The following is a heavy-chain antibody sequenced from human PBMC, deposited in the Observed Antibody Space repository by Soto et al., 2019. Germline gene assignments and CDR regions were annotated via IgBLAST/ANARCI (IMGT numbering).Heavy chain of an antibody. J-gene: IGHJ6*02. CDR2: ISWNSGSI. Sequence: PGGSLRLSCAASGFTFDDYAMHWVRQAPGKGLEWVSGISWNSGSIGYADSVKGRFTISRDNAKNSLYLQINSLRAEDTALYYCAKGLDRTYYYYGMDVWGQGTTVTVSS. CDR3: AKGLDRTYYYYGMDV. CDR1: GFTFDDYA. V-gene: IGHV3-9*01. D-gene: IGHD3-16*01.